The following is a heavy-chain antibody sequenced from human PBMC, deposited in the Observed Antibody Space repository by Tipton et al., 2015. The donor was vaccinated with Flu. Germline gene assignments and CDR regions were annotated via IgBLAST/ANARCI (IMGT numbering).Heavy chain of an antibody. J-gene: IGHJ4*02. CDR2: IRGDGDST. CDR3: AKWVRFYDSDGYYFLDY. Sequence: SLRLSCVTSGFTFSSYAMDWVRQAPGRGLEWISTIRGDGDSTYYADSVQGRFTISRDNSKNMVFLHMNNLRAEDTAVYYCAKWVRFYDSDGYYFLDYWGQGTLVTVSS. V-gene: IGHV3-23*01. CDR1: GFTFSSYA. D-gene: IGHD3-22*01.